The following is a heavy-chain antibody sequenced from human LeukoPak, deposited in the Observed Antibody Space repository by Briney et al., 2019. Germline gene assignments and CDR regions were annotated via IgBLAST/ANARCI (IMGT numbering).Heavy chain of an antibody. J-gene: IGHJ4*02. CDR3: GGNEEAIAHYSLLEF. V-gene: IGHV3-33*01. D-gene: IGHD2-21*01. Sequence: GGSLRLSCAVSGFSLTTHGMHWVRQAPGKGLEWVAAPWYHGRDEYYADSVRGRFSVSRDTSRGTLYLQLDSLRADDTARYYCGGNEEAIAHYSLLEFWGQGTRVTVSS. CDR1: GFSLTTHG. CDR2: PWYHGRDE.